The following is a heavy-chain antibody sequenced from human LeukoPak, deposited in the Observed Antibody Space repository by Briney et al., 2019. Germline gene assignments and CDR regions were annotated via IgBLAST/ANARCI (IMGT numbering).Heavy chain of an antibody. CDR3: ANLWFGEFASSGPNDY. Sequence: GASVKVSCKASGYTFTGYYMHWVRQAPGQGLEWMGWINPNSGGTNYAQKFQGRATMTRDKSIRTAYMELSRLRSDDTAVYYCANLWFGEFASSGPNDYWGQGTLVTVSS. V-gene: IGHV1-2*02. D-gene: IGHD3-10*01. CDR2: INPNSGGT. CDR1: GYTFTGYY. J-gene: IGHJ4*02.